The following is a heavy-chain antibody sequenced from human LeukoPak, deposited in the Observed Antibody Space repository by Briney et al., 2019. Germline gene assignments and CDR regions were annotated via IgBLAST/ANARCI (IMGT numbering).Heavy chain of an antibody. CDR3: ARDCSSTSCFNWFDP. Sequence: SVKVSCKASGYTFTSYGISWVRQAPGQGLEWMGGIIPIFGTANYAQKFQGRVTITADESTSTAYMELSSQRSEDTAVYYCARDCSSTSCFNWFDPWGQGTLVTASS. V-gene: IGHV1-69*13. CDR1: GYTFTSYG. J-gene: IGHJ5*02. D-gene: IGHD2-2*01. CDR2: IIPIFGTA.